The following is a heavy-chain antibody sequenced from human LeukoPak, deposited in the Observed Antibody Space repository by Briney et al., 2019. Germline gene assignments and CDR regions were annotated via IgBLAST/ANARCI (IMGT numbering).Heavy chain of an antibody. CDR3: GRGGVNAGLDF. CDR2: INPSGSDK. V-gene: IGHV3-7*01. J-gene: IGHJ4*02. CDR1: GFTLSNSW. Sequence: GGSLRLSCAGSGFTLSNSWMGWVRQAPGKGLEWVANINPSGSDKYYVDSTEGRFTVSKDNAKNSVYLQMNSLRVEDASKYYCGRGGVNAGLDFWGQGTLVSVSA. D-gene: IGHD3-10*01.